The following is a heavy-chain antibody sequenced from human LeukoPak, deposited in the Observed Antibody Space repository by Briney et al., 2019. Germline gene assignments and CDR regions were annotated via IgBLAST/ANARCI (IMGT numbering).Heavy chain of an antibody. Sequence: GGSLRLSCAASGFTFSNYDMNRVRQAPGKGLEWVALIRYDGSNAYYADSVKGRFTVSRDDSKNTLYLQMNSLRPEDTAMYYCAKDTSRTTFGVVQNWFDPWGQGTLVTVSS. D-gene: IGHD3-3*01. CDR1: GFTFSNYD. CDR2: IRYDGSNA. CDR3: AKDTSRTTFGVVQNWFDP. J-gene: IGHJ5*02. V-gene: IGHV3-30*02.